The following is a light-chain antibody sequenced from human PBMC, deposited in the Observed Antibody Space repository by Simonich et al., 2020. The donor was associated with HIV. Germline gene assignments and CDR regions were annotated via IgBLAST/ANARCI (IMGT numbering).Light chain of an antibody. CDR2: WAS. CDR1: QSVLYSSNNKNY. Sequence: DIVMTQSPDSLAVSLGEGATINCKSTQSVLYSSNNKNYLAWYQQKPGQPPKLLIYWASTRESGVPDRFSASGSGTDFTLTISSLQAEDVAIYYCQQYYSTPPTFGQGTKVEIK. V-gene: IGKV4-1*01. CDR3: QQYYSTPPT. J-gene: IGKJ1*01.